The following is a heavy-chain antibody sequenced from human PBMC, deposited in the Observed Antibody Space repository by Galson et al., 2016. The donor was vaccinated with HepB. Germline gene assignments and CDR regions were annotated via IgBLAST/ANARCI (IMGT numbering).Heavy chain of an antibody. V-gene: IGHV4-4*02. CDR1: GGSISSSNW. CDR3: ARAATPYGSGSYYSP. D-gene: IGHD3-10*01. CDR2: VFHSGSS. J-gene: IGHJ5*02. Sequence: ETLSLTCAVSGGSISSSNWWSWVRQPPGKGLEWIGEVFHSGSSNYNPSLKSRVTLSVDKSRNHFSLNLNSVTAADTAIYYCARAATPYGSGSYYSPWGQGTLVTVSS.